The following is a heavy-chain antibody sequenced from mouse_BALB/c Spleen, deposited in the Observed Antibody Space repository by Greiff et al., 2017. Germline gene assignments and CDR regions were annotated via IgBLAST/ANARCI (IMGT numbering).Heavy chain of an antibody. D-gene: IGHD1-1*01. CDR2: IRSKSNNYAT. CDR1: GFTFNTYA. Sequence: EVKLVESGGGLVQPKGSLKLSCAASGFTFNTYAMNWVRQAPGKGLEWVARIRSKSNNYATYYADSVKDRFTISRDDSQSMLYLQMNNLKTEDTAMYYCVRAITTDWYFDVWGAGTTVTVSS. J-gene: IGHJ1*01. V-gene: IGHV10-1*02. CDR3: VRAITTDWYFDV.